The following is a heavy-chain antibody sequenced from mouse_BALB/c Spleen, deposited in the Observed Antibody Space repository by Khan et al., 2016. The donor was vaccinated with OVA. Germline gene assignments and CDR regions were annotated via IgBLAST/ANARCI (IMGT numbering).Heavy chain of an antibody. CDR1: RYTFTRYL. CDR2: IYPGYSDT. Sequence: VQLQQSGTLLAGPGTSVQMTCNASRYTFTRYLLHWVIQSPGPGLEWIGAIYPGYSDTSDNQKFKGKAKLTAVTSTSSAYMEISSLTNEDSAVYYCTRFGYVLAYWGQGTLVTVSA. D-gene: IGHD2-2*01. V-gene: IGHV1-5*01. CDR3: TRFGYVLAY. J-gene: IGHJ3*01.